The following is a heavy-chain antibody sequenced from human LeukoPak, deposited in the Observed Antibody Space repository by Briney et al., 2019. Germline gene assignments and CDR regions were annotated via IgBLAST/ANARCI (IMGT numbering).Heavy chain of an antibody. V-gene: IGHV4-59*08. CDR1: GGSISSYY. CDR2: IYYSGST. D-gene: IGHD5-18*01. CDR3: ASLGYSYGSDFDY. Sequence: SETLSLTCTDSGGSISSYYWSWIRQPPGKGLEWIGYIYYSGSTNYNPSLKSRVTISVDTSKNQFSLKLSSVTAADTAVYYCASLGYSYGSDFDYWGQGTLVTVSS. J-gene: IGHJ4*02.